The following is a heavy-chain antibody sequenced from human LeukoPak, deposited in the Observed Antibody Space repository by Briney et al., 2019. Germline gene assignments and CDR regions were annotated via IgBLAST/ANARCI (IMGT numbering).Heavy chain of an antibody. CDR2: ISYDGSNK. Sequence: PGRSLRLSCAASGFTFSSYGMHWVRQAPGKGLEWVAVISYDGSNKYYADSVKGRFTISRDNSKNTLYLQMNSLRAEDTAVYYCARVSPIRVAGSSYYYAMDVWGQGTTVIVSS. D-gene: IGHD6-19*01. CDR1: GFTFSSYG. J-gene: IGHJ6*02. V-gene: IGHV3-30*03. CDR3: ARVSPIRVAGSSYYYAMDV.